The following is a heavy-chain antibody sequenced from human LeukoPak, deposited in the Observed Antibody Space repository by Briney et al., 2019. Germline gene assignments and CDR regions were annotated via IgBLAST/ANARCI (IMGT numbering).Heavy chain of an antibody. Sequence: PGRSLRLSCAASGFSFGGYALHWVRQAPGKGLEWVSFIHRDDKTYYADSVKGRFTMSRDSSKNTLYLQMNSLGADDTAVYYCAREVISTPSYFDYWGQGILVTVSS. CDR1: GFSFGGYA. CDR3: AREVISTPSYFDY. J-gene: IGHJ4*02. CDR2: IHRDDKT. D-gene: IGHD2-2*01. V-gene: IGHV3-53*01.